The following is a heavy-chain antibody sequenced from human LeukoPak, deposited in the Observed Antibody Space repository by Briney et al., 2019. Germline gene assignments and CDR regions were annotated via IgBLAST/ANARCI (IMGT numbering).Heavy chain of an antibody. J-gene: IGHJ4*02. D-gene: IGHD6-19*01. CDR3: ARGGPFVGLKSSGWYRDDY. V-gene: IGHV4-61*02. Sequence: PSQTLSLTCTVSGGSISSGSYFWSWIRQPAGKGLEWIGRIYTSGSTNYNPSLKSRVTISVDTSKNQFSLKLSSVNTAATAVYYCARGGPFVGLKSSGWYRDDYWGQGTLVTVSS. CDR2: IYTSGST. CDR1: GGSISSGSYF.